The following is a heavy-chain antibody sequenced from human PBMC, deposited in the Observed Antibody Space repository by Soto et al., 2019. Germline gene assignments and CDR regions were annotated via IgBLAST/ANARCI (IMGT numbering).Heavy chain of an antibody. J-gene: IGHJ6*03. CDR1: GGCSGREY. Sequence: WGTPAIGCAVSGGCSGREYWRWVRQRPGKGLEWIGYIYYSGSTTYHPSLKSRVTISVDTSKNQFSLKLSSVTAADTAVYYCARDQRYDFWSPALDVWGKGTTVT. D-gene: IGHD3-3*01. V-gene: IGHV4-59*01. CDR3: ARDQRYDFWSPALDV. CDR2: IYYSGST.